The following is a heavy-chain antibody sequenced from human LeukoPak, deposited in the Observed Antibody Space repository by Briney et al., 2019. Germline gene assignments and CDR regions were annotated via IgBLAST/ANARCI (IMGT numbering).Heavy chain of an antibody. Sequence: PGGSLRLSCPAYGLTFSSYAMSRVRQAPGKGLEWVSGISGSGGSTDYADSVKGRFTMYRDNSKNTLYLQMNSLRAEDTAVYYCANSLDYGGKKYLDYWGQRTLVTVSS. V-gene: IGHV3-23*01. J-gene: IGHJ4*02. CDR1: GLTFSSYA. CDR3: ANSLDYGGKKYLDY. D-gene: IGHD4-23*01. CDR2: ISGSGGST.